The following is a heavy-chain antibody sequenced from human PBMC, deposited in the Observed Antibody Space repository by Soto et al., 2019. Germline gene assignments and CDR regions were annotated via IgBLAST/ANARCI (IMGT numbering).Heavy chain of an antibody. J-gene: IGHJ5*02. Sequence: SETLSLTCTVSGGSISSSSYHWGWIRQPPGKGLEWIGSIYYSGSTYYNPSLKSRVTISVDTSKNQFSLKLSSVTAADTAVYYCARSGVLRFLEWATNWFDPWGQGTLVTVSS. D-gene: IGHD3-3*01. V-gene: IGHV4-39*01. CDR1: GGSISSSSYH. CDR3: ARSGVLRFLEWATNWFDP. CDR2: IYYSGST.